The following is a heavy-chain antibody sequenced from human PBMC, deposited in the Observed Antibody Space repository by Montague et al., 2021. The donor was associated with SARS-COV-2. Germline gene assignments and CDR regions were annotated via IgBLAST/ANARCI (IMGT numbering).Heavy chain of an antibody. J-gene: IGHJ4*02. CDR2: VYYNGDI. Sequence: ETLSLTCSVSAGSVTSGTYYWNWIRQPPGKGLEWIGYVYYNGDIKHNPSLKSRVSLSLDTSMNQFSLQLNSLTAADTAVYYCARGASLAGRFDYWGQGILITVSS. D-gene: IGHD6-19*01. V-gene: IGHV4-61*01. CDR3: ARGASLAGRFDY. CDR1: AGSVTSGTYY.